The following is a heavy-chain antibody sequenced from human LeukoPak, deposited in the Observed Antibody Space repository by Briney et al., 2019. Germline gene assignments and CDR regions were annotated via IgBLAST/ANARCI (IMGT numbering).Heavy chain of an antibody. D-gene: IGHD4-23*01. CDR2: ISYSGST. V-gene: IGHV4-39*07. CDR3: ATLTTVVTAYYFDY. J-gene: IGHJ4*02. Sequence: SETLSLTCTVSGGSISSSRYYWGWIRQPPGKGLEWIGSISYSGSTYYNPSLKGRVTISVDTSKNQFSLKVSSVTAADTAVYYCATLTTVVTAYYFDYWGQGTLVTVSS. CDR1: GGSISSSRYY.